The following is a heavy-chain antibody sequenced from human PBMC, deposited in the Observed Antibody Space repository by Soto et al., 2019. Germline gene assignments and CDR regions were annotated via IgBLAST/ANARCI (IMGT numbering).Heavy chain of an antibody. V-gene: IGHV3-21*06. CDR1: GFTFTRYS. Sequence: GGSLRLSCAASGFTFTRYSMNWVRQAPGKGLEWVSSISSTTNYIYYGDSMKGRFTISRDNAENSLYLEMNSLRAEDTAVYYCARESEDLTPNFDYWGQGTLGTVSS. J-gene: IGHJ4*02. CDR3: ARESEDLTPNFDY. CDR2: ISSTTNYI.